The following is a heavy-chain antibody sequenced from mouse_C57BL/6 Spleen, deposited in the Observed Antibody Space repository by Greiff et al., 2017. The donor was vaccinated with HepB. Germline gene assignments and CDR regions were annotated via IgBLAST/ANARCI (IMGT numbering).Heavy chain of an antibody. D-gene: IGHD1-1*01. CDR3: ARLDTRVVTAMDY. CDR1: GYTFTSYW. CDR2: INPSDSDT. J-gene: IGHJ4*01. Sequence: QVHVKQSGAELVRPGSSVKLSCKASGYTFTSYWMHWVKQRPIQGLEWIGNINPSDSDTHYNQKFKDKATLTVDKSSSTAYMQLSSLTSEDSAVYYCARLDTRVVTAMDYWGQGTSVTVSS. V-gene: IGHV1-52*01.